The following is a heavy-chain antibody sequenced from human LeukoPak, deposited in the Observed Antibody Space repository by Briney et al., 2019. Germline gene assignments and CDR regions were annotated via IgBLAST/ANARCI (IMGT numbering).Heavy chain of an antibody. CDR3: ARVLDLSKRGLDAFDI. J-gene: IGHJ3*02. V-gene: IGHV4-59*01. CDR2: IYYSGST. CDR1: GGSISNYF. Sequence: SETLSLTCTVSGGSISNYFWTWIRQPPGKGLEWIGNIYYSGSTNYNPSLKSRVTISVDTSKKQFSLKLSSATAADTAVYYCARVLDLSKRGLDAFDIRGQGTMVTVSS. D-gene: IGHD3-16*01.